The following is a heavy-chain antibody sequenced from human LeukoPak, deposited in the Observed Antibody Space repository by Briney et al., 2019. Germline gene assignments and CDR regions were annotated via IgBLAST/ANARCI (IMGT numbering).Heavy chain of an antibody. D-gene: IGHD5-18*01. CDR2: ISWNSGSI. CDR3: AKGDTAMVYYFDY. J-gene: IGHJ4*02. CDR1: GFTFDDYA. V-gene: IGHV3-9*01. Sequence: GRSLRLSCAASGFTFDDYAMHWVRQAPGKGLEWVSGISWNSGSIGYADSVKGRFTISRDNAKNSLYLQMNSLRAEDTALYYCAKGDTAMVYYFDYWGQGTLVTVSS.